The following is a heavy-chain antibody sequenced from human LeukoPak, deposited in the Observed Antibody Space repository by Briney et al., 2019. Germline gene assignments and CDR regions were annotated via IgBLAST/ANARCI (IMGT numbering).Heavy chain of an antibody. CDR1: GFIFSNSG. CDR2: IKQDGSAK. J-gene: IGHJ4*02. V-gene: IGHV3-7*03. CDR3: ARDNGWSADF. Sequence: GGSLRLSCTVSGFIFSNSGMYWVRQAPGKGLEWVANIKQDGSAKPYVDSVKGRFTISRDNAKNSLFLQMNSLRAEDTAVYYCARDNGWSADFWGQGTLVTVSS. D-gene: IGHD2-15*01.